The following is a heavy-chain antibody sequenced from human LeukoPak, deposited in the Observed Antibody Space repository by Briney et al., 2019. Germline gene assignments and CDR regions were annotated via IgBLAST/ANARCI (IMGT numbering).Heavy chain of an antibody. CDR1: GFTFSSYW. CDR2: IKSDGST. J-gene: IGHJ1*01. Sequence: PGGSLRLSCAASGFTFSSYWMHWVRQAPGKGLVWVSRIKSDGSTNYADSVKGRFTISRDNAKNTVSLQMNSLRAEDTGVYYCASAPSEIGGYYPEYFRHWGQGTLATVSS. CDR3: ASAPSEIGGYYPEYFRH. V-gene: IGHV3-74*01. D-gene: IGHD3-22*01.